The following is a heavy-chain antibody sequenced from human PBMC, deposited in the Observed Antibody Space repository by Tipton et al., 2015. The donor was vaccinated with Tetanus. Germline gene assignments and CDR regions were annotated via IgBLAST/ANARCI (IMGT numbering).Heavy chain of an antibody. D-gene: IGHD2-15*01. J-gene: IGHJ4*02. V-gene: IGHV3-33*01. CDR2: SWYDGTDK. Sequence: PRLSCAASGFIFSSYGIHWVRQAPGKGLEWVAVSWYDGTDKYYADSGKGRFTISRDNSKNTLYLQMNSLRAEDTAVYYWAREADCSGGSCFSGDFDNWGQGTQVTVSS. CDR1: GFIFSSYG. CDR3: AREADCSGGSCFSGDFDN.